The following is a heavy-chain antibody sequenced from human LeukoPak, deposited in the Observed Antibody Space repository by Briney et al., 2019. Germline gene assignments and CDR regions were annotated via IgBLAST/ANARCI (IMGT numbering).Heavy chain of an antibody. CDR3: ARGGGDYRFDY. J-gene: IGHJ4*02. D-gene: IGHD4-17*01. CDR2: ISYDGSNK. CDR1: GFTFSSYA. V-gene: IGHV3-30*14. Sequence: GGSLRLSCAASGFTFSSYAMHWVRQAPGKGLEWVAVISYDGSNKYYAGSVKGRFTVSRDNSKNTLSLQMNSLRAEDTAVYYCARGGGDYRFDYWGQGTLVTVSS.